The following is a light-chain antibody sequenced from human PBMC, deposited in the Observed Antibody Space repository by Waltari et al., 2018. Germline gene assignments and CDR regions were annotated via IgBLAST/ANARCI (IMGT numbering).Light chain of an antibody. V-gene: IGKV3-15*01. CDR3: QQYNDWPLT. CDR1: QNFGSH. Sequence: EIVMTQSPGTLSVSPGERATHSSWASQNFGSHLAWYQQKPGQAPRLLIYGAFTRATGIPARFSGSGSGTEFTLTISSLQSEDFAVYYCQQYNDWPLTFGGGTKVDIK. J-gene: IGKJ4*01. CDR2: GAF.